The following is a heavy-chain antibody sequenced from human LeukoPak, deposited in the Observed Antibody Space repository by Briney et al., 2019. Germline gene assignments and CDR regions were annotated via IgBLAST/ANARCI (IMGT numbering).Heavy chain of an antibody. CDR2: ISYDGSNK. J-gene: IGHJ4*02. CDR3: ARAYYDFWSGYFPLDPFDY. D-gene: IGHD3-3*01. CDR1: GFTFSPYA. Sequence: GRSLRLSCAASGFTFSPYAIHWVRQAPGKGLEWVAVISYDGSNKYYADSVKGRFTISRDNSKNTLYLQMNSLRAEDTAVYYCARAYYDFWSGYFPLDPFDYWGQGTLVTVSS. V-gene: IGHV3-30-3*01.